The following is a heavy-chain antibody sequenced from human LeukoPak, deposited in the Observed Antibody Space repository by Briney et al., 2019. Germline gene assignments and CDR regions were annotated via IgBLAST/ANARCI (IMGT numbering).Heavy chain of an antibody. J-gene: IGHJ4*02. Sequence: GGSLRLSCAASGFTFSSYSMNWVRRAPGKGLEWVSYISSSSSTIYYADSVKGRFTISRDNAKNSLYLQMNSLRAEDTAVYYCARDSSLTGWGQGTLVTVSS. CDR1: GFTFSSYS. CDR3: ARDSSLTG. D-gene: IGHD3-10*01. CDR2: ISSSSSTI. V-gene: IGHV3-48*01.